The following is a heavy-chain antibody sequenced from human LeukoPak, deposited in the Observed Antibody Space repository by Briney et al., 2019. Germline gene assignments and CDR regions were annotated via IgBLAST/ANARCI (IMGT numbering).Heavy chain of an antibody. CDR2: INPSGGST. V-gene: IGHV1-46*01. J-gene: IGHJ4*02. CDR3: ARGGVRGLWFGESTCDY. Sequence: ASVKVSCKASGYTFTSYYMHWVRQAPGQGLEWMGIINPSGGSTSYAQKFQGRVTMTRDMSTSTVYMELSSLRSEDTAVYYCARGGVRGLWFGESTCDYWGQGTLVTVSS. D-gene: IGHD3-10*01. CDR1: GYTFTSYY.